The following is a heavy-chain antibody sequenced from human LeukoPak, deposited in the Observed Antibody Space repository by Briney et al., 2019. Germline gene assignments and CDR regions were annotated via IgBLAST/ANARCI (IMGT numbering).Heavy chain of an antibody. CDR1: AFTICSNC. D-gene: IGHD3-10*02. Sequence: GSLRLSCSASAFTICSNCMNKVRQAAGRGLLWFSSISSSGGTISYSDALKGRFTISRDDATNSLYLQMMSMRAADTAVYYCAELGITMIGAVWGKGTTVTISS. J-gene: IGHJ6*04. V-gene: IGHV3-48*04. CDR2: ISSSGGTI. CDR3: AELGITMIGAV.